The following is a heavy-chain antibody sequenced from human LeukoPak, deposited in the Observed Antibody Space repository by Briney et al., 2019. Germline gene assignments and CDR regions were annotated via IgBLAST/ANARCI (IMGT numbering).Heavy chain of an antibody. CDR3: ASTGIAVAGRVDY. Sequence: KPSETLSLTCAVYGGSFSGYYWSWIRQPPGKGLVWIGEINHSGSTNYNPSLKSRATISVDTSKNQFSLKLSSVTAADTSVYYCASTGIAVAGRVDYWGQGTLVTVSS. D-gene: IGHD6-19*01. V-gene: IGHV4-34*01. CDR2: INHSGST. J-gene: IGHJ4*02. CDR1: GGSFSGYY.